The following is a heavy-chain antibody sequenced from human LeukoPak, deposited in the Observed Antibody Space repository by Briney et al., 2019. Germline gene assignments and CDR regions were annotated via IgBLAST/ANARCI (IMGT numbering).Heavy chain of an antibody. J-gene: IGHJ4*02. V-gene: IGHV1-69*04. CDR3: ASGYCSGGSCYGDDY. CDR1: GGTFSSYA. D-gene: IGHD2-15*01. CDR2: IIPILGIA. Sequence: SAKVSCKASGGTFSSYAISWVRQAPGQGLEWMGRIIPILGIANYAQKFQGRVTITADKSTSTAYMELSSLRSEDTAVYYCASGYCSGGSCYGDDYWGQGTLVTVSS.